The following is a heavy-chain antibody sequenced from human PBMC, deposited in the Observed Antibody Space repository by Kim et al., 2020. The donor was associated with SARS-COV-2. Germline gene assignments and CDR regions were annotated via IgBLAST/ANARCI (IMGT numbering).Heavy chain of an antibody. J-gene: IGHJ3*02. CDR2: IYYSGST. CDR1: GGSISSSSYY. V-gene: IGHV4-39*01. D-gene: IGHD4-17*01. CDR3: ARRRIETTVVKRGAFDI. Sequence: SETLSLTCTVSGGSISSSSYYWGWIRQPPGKGLEWIGSIYYSGSTYYNPSLKSRVTISVDTSKNQFSLKLSSVTAADTAVYYCARRRIETTVVKRGAFDIWGQGTMVTVSS.